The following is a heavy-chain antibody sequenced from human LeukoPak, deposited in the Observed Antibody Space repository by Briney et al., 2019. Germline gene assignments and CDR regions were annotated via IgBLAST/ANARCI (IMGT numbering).Heavy chain of an antibody. V-gene: IGHV4-59*01. Sequence: PSETLSLTCTVSGGSISSYYWSWIRQPPGKGLEWIGYIYYSGSTNYNPSLKSRVTISVDTSKNQFSLKLSSLTAADTAVYYCARTIALDAFDIWGQGTMVTVSS. CDR2: IYYSGST. D-gene: IGHD2/OR15-2a*01. J-gene: IGHJ3*02. CDR3: ARTIALDAFDI. CDR1: GGSISSYY.